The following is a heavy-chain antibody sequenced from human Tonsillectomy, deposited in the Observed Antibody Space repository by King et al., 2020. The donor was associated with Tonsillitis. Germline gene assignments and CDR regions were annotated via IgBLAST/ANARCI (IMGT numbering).Heavy chain of an antibody. CDR2: ISGSGSPI. V-gene: IGHV3-48*01. Sequence: VQLVESGGGLVQPGGSLRLSSVASGFTFSTYSMNWVRQAPGKGLEGVSYISGSGSPICYADSVKGRFTISRDHAKNSLFLQMNSLRAEDTAVYYCARDHNWGFDYWGQGTLVTVSS. J-gene: IGHJ4*02. D-gene: IGHD7-27*01. CDR3: ARDHNWGFDY. CDR1: GFTFSTYS.